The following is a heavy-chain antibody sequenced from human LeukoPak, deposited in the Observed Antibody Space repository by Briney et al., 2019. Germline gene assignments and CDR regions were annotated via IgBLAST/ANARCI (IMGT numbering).Heavy chain of an antibody. J-gene: IGHJ4*02. V-gene: IGHV3-11*01. D-gene: IGHD5-18*01. CDR1: GFTFSDYY. Sequence: GGSLRLSCAASGFTFSDYYMSWARQSPGKGLEWVSYISSGGSSIYYADSVKGRFTISRDNAKISLYLQMNSLRAEDTAVYYCARTRYSYGYYFDYWGLGTLVTVSS. CDR2: ISSGGSSI. CDR3: ARTRYSYGYYFDY.